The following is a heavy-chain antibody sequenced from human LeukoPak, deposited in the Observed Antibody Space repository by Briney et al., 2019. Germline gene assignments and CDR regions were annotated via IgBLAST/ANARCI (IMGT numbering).Heavy chain of an antibody. CDR1: GGSVSSGASY. J-gene: IGHJ6*03. D-gene: IGHD3-3*01. CDR2: IYYSGTT. Sequence: PSQTLSLTCTVSGGSVSSGASYWSWLRQHPGKGLEWIGYIYYSGTTYYNPSLKSRVTISVDTSKNQFSLKLSSVTAADTAVYYCARDRYDSPYYYMDVWGKGTTVTVSS. V-gene: IGHV4-31*03. CDR3: ARDRYDSPYYYMDV.